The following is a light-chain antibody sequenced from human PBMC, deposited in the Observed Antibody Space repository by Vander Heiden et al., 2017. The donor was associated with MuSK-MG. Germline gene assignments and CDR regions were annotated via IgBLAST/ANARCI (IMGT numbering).Light chain of an antibody. CDR1: QSLLYSSNNKNY. J-gene: IGKJ4*01. Sequence: DIVMTQSPDSLAVSLGERATINCKSSQSLLYSSNNKNYLAWYQQKPRQPPKLLIYWASTRESGVPARFSGGGSGTDFTLTISSLQAEDVAVYYCQQYYSTPLTFGGGTKVEIK. CDR3: QQYYSTPLT. CDR2: WAS. V-gene: IGKV4-1*01.